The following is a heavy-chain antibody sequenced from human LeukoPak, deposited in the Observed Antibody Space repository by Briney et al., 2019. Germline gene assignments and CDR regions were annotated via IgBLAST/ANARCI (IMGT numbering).Heavy chain of an antibody. Sequence: PGGSLRLSCAASEFTFSNYWMNWVRRAPGKGLEWVANIKQDGSEKYYVDSVKGRFTISRDNAKNSLYLQMNSLRAEDTAVYYCARDRRYSYIDYWGQGTLVTVSS. D-gene: IGHD5-18*01. CDR3: ARDRRYSYIDY. J-gene: IGHJ4*02. V-gene: IGHV3-7*04. CDR1: EFTFSNYW. CDR2: IKQDGSEK.